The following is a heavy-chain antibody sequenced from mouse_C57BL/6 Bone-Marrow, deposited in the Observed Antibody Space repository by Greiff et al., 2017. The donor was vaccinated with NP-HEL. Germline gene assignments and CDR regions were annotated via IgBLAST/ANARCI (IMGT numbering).Heavy chain of an antibody. CDR1: GFTFSDYY. CDR2: ISNGGGST. J-gene: IGHJ1*03. D-gene: IGHD1-1*01. CDR3: ARQGITTPYFDV. Sequence: DVKLVESGGGLVQPGGSLKLSCAASGFTFSDYYMYWVRQTPEKRLEWVAYISNGGGSTYYPDTVKGRFTISRDNAKNTLYLQMSRLKSEDTAMYYCARQGITTPYFDVWGTGTTVTVSS. V-gene: IGHV5-12*01.